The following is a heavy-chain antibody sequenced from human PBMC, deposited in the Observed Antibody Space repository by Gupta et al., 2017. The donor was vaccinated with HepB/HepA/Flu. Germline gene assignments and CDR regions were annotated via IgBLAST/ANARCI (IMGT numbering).Heavy chain of an antibody. J-gene: IGHJ3*01. CDR1: GFTFSNYW. D-gene: IGHD4-17*01. V-gene: IGHV3-7*01. CDR2: IKEDGSEK. CDR3: AREPGESAFDV. Sequence: EVQLVEFGGGLVQPGGSLRLSCAVSGFTFSNYWMSWVRQAPGKGLEWVANIKEDGSEKHEVDVVKGRFTISRDNAKNSLYLQMKRMRAEDTAVYYVAREPGESAFDVGGQGTMVTVYS.